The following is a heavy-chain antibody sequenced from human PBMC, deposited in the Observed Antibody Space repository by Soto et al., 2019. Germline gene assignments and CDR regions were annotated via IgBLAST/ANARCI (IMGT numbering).Heavy chain of an antibody. CDR2: IIPINGTA. V-gene: IGHV1-69*06. D-gene: IGHD6-25*01. J-gene: IGHJ3*02. Sequence: ASVKVSCKASGGTFSSYAISWVRQAPGQGLEWMGWIIPINGTANYAQKFQGRVTITADKSTSTAYMELSSLRSDDTAVYYCARDNLELRHDAFDIWGQGTMVTVSS. CDR3: ARDNLELRHDAFDI. CDR1: GGTFSSYA.